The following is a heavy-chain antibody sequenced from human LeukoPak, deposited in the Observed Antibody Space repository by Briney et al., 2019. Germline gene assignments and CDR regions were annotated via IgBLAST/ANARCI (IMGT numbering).Heavy chain of an antibody. J-gene: IGHJ6*03. CDR2: VNHSGST. CDR1: GGSFSDYY. Sequence: SETLSLTCAVYGGSFSDYYWTWIRQPPGKGLEWIGEVNHSGSTNYSPSLKSRVTISVDTSKNQFSLNMSSVTAADTAVYYCARDSGYDWRHYYYYMDVWGKGTTVTVSS. CDR3: ARDSGYDWRHYYYYMDV. V-gene: IGHV4-34*01. D-gene: IGHD5-12*01.